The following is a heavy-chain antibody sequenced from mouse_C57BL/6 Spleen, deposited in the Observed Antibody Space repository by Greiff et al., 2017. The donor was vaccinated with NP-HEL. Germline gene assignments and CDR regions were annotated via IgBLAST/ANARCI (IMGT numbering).Heavy chain of an antibody. J-gene: IGHJ2*01. CDR2: IYPGGGYT. CDR1: GYTFTNYW. D-gene: IGHD2-2*01. V-gene: IGHV1-63*01. Sequence: LVESGAELVRPGTSVKMSCKASGYTFTNYWIGWAKQRPGHGLEWIGDIYPGGGYTNYNEKFKGKATLTADKSSSTAYMQFSSLTSEDSAIYYCARSFGYDRQGHYFDYWGQGTTLTVSS. CDR3: ARSFGYDRQGHYFDY.